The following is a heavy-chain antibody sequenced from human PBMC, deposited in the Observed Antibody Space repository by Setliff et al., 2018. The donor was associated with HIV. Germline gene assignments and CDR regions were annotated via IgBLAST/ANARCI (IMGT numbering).Heavy chain of an antibody. CDR3: ATDQNVRPRYYGMDV. Sequence: LRLSCAASGFTFSSYSMNWVRQAPGKGLEWVSSISSSSSYIYYADSVKGRFTISRDNAKNSLYLQMNSLRAEDTAVYFCATDQNVRPRYYGMDVWGRGTTVTVSS. CDR1: GFTFSSYS. CDR2: ISSSSSYI. J-gene: IGHJ6*02. V-gene: IGHV3-21*04. D-gene: IGHD2-15*01.